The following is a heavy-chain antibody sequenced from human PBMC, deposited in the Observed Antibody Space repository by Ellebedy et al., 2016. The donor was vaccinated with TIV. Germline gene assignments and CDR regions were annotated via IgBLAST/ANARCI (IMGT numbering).Heavy chain of an antibody. J-gene: IGHJ6*02. Sequence: SQTLSLTCGVPGGSISSTCFSWSWVRQPPGKGLEWIGYIYHSGSTYYNPSPRRRVTISVDRSKNQFFLNLTAVTAADTAVYYCVRAPNPPHYYYGMDVWGQGTTVTVSS. D-gene: IGHD2-8*01. CDR1: GGSISSTCFS. CDR2: IYHSGST. CDR3: VRAPNPPHYYYGMDV. V-gene: IGHV4-30-2*01.